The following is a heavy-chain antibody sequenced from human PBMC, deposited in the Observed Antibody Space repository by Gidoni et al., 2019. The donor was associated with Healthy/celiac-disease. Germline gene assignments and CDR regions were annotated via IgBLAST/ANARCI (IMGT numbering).Heavy chain of an antibody. D-gene: IGHD1-26*01. V-gene: IGHV4-39*07. Sequence: QLQLQESGPGLVKPSETLSLTCTVSGGSISSSSYYWGWIRPPPGTGLEWIGSIYYSGSTYYNPSLKSRVTISVDTSKNQFSLKLSSVTAADTAVYYCARGGIVGAIYWGQGTLVTVSS. CDR2: IYYSGST. CDR1: GGSISSSSYY. CDR3: ARGGIVGAIY. J-gene: IGHJ4*02.